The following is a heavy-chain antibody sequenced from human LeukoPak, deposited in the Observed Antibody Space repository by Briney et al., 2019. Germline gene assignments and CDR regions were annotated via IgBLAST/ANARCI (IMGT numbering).Heavy chain of an antibody. Sequence: SETLSLTCAVYGGSFSGYYWSWIRQPPGKGLEWIGEINHSGTTNYSPSLKSRVTMSVDTSKNQFSLKLSSVTAADTAVYYCASVLPSGYYSNWGQGTLVTVSS. CDR1: GGSFSGYY. J-gene: IGHJ4*02. D-gene: IGHD3-22*01. CDR2: INHSGTT. CDR3: ASVLPSGYYSN. V-gene: IGHV4-34*01.